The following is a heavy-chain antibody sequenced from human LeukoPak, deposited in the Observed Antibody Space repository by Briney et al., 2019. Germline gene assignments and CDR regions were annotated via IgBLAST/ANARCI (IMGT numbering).Heavy chain of an antibody. CDR1: GGSISGGYYY. J-gene: IGHJ3*02. CDR3: AANGVVAPAAMKAFDI. D-gene: IGHD2-2*01. CDR2: IYYSGST. Sequence: SETLSLTCTVSGGSISGGYYYWSWVRQHPGKGLEWIGYIYYSGSTYYNPSLKSRVTMSVDTSTNQFSLKLSSVTAADTAVYYCAANGVVAPAAMKAFDIWGQGTMVTVSS. V-gene: IGHV4-31*03.